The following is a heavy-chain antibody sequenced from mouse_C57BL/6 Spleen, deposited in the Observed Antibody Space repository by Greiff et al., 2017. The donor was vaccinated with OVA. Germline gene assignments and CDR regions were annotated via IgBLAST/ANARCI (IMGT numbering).Heavy chain of an antibody. Sequence: VQLKESGAELVKPGASVKLSCTASGFNINDYYMHWVKQRTEQGLEWIGRIDPEDGETKYAQKFQGKATITADTSSNTAYLQLSSLTSEDTAVYYCAYPVVAHFDYWGQGPTLTVSS. CDR1: GFNINDYY. CDR3: AYPVVAHFDY. D-gene: IGHD1-1*01. CDR2: IDPEDGET. J-gene: IGHJ2*01. V-gene: IGHV14-2*01.